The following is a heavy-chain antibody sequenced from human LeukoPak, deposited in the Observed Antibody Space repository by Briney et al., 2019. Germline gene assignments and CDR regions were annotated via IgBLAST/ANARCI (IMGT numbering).Heavy chain of an antibody. CDR3: AKEGSEVALSYFDY. CDR1: GFTFSSYA. D-gene: IGHD5-12*01. Sequence: GGSLRLSCAASGFTFSSYAMTWVRQAPGKGLEWVSAISGSGGNTYYADSVKGRFTISRDNSQNTLYLQMNSLRAEDTAVYYCAKEGSEVALSYFDYWGQGTLVTVSS. V-gene: IGHV3-23*01. J-gene: IGHJ4*02. CDR2: ISGSGGNT.